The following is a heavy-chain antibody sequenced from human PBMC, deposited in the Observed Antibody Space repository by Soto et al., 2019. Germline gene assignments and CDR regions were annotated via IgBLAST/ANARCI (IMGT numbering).Heavy chain of an antibody. CDR1: GFTFGDYA. Sequence: GGSLRLSCTASGFTFGDYAMSWVRQAPWKGLEWVGFIRSKAYGGTTEYAASVKGRFTISRDDSKSIAYLQMSSLKTEDTAVYYCTRDHYYDSSGYYEFDYWGQGTLVTVS. CDR2: IRSKAYGGTT. V-gene: IGHV3-49*04. CDR3: TRDHYYDSSGYYEFDY. J-gene: IGHJ4*02. D-gene: IGHD3-22*01.